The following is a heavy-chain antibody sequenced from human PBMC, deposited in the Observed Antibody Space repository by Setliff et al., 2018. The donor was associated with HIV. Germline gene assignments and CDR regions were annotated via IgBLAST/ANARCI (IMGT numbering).Heavy chain of an antibody. CDR3: AHSLYCSSSNCSGLLFDY. V-gene: IGHV2-5*02. J-gene: IGHJ4*02. CDR1: GFSLTTSAVG. D-gene: IGHD2-2*01. Sequence: SGPSCEPTQTLTLTCAFSGFSLTTSAVGVGWIRQPPGKALEWLALIYWDDDKRYRSSLKSRLTITKDTSKNQVVLTMTNMDPVDTATYYCAHSLYCSSSNCSGLLFDYWGQGTLVTAPQ. CDR2: IYWDDDK.